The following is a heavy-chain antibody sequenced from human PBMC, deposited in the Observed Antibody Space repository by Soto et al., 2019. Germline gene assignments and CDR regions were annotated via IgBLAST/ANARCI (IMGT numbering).Heavy chain of an antibody. Sequence: QVQLQESGPGLVKPSETLSLTCTVSGGSISSYYWSWIRQPPGKGLEWIGYIYYSGSTNYNPSLNSRVPISVDTSKNQFSLMLSSVTAADTAVYYCAREAKEIAVACIWLDAFDIWGQGTMVTVSS. CDR1: GGSISSYY. CDR3: AREAKEIAVACIWLDAFDI. V-gene: IGHV4-59*01. J-gene: IGHJ3*02. CDR2: IYYSGST. D-gene: IGHD6-19*01.